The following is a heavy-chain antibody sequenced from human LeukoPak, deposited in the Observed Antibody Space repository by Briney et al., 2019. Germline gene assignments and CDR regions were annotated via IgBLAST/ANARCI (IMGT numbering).Heavy chain of an antibody. CDR1: GFTFSSYG. CDR2: VNRDGSET. J-gene: IGHJ6*02. CDR3: ARNNGMDV. Sequence: GGSLRLSCAASGFTFSSYGMHWVRQVPGRGPGWVANVNRDGSETYYLDSVKGRFTISKDNAKNSLYLQMNSLRAEDTALYHCARNNGMDVWGQGTTVIVSS. V-gene: IGHV3-7*03.